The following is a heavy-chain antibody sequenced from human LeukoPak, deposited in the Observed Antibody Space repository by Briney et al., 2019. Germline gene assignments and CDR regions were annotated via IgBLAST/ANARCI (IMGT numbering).Heavy chain of an antibody. J-gene: IGHJ4*02. CDR3: AHGWELLTEYYFDY. CDR2: IYWNDDK. D-gene: IGHD1-26*01. V-gene: IGHV2-5*01. CDR1: GFSLSTSGVG. Sequence: SGPTLVNPTQTLTLTCTFSGFSLSTSGVGVGWIRQPPGKALEWLALIYWNDDKRYSPSLKSRLTITRDTSKNQVVLTMTNMDPVDTATYYCAHGWELLTEYYFDYWGQGTLVTVSS.